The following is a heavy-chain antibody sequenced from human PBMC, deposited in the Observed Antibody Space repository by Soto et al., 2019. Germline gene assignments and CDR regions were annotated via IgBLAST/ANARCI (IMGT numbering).Heavy chain of an antibody. CDR2: ISYDGSNK. CDR3: AKDRTTMVRGVTDYYYMDV. V-gene: IGHV3-30*18. D-gene: IGHD3-10*01. CDR1: GFTFSSYG. Sequence: PGGSLRLSCAASGFTFSSYGMHWVRQAPGKGLEWVAVISYDGSNKYYADSVKGRFTISRDNSKNTLYLQMNSLRAEDTAVYYCAKDRTTMVRGVTDYYYMDVWGKGTTVTVSS. J-gene: IGHJ6*03.